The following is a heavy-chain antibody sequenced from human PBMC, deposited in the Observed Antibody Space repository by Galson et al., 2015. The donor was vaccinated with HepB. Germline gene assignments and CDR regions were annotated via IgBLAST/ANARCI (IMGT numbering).Heavy chain of an antibody. D-gene: IGHD2-15*01. CDR2: IIPIFGIA. CDR1: GGTFSSYA. CDR3: ARGALRYCSGGSCYAAYYYYYYGMDV. Sequence: SVKVSCKASGGTFSSYAISWVRQAPGQGLEWMGGIIPIFGIANYAQKFQGRVTITADKSTSTAYMELSSLRSEDTAVYYCARGALRYCSGGSCYAAYYYYYYGMDVWGQGTTVTVSS. J-gene: IGHJ6*02. V-gene: IGHV1-69*10.